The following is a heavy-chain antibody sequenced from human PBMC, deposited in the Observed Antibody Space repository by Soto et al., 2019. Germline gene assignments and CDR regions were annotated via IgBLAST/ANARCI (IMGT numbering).Heavy chain of an antibody. D-gene: IGHD3-10*01. J-gene: IGHJ5*02. CDR3: AREKYYGSGSYYKERNWFDP. CDR1: GYTFTSYD. Sequence: ASVKVSCKASGYTFTSYDINWVRQATGQGLEWMGWMSPNSGNTGYAQKFQGRVTMTRNTSISTAYMELSSLRSEDTAVYYCAREKYYGSGSYYKERNWFDPWGQGTLVTVSS. CDR2: MSPNSGNT. V-gene: IGHV1-8*01.